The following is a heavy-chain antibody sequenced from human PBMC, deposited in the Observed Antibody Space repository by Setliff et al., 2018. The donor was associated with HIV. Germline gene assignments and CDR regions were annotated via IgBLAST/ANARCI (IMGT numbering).Heavy chain of an antibody. Sequence: PGGSLRLSCAASGFTFRDFGMSWVRQAPGKGLEWVAAISGSGHNSTYSDSVKGRFTISRDNSNKTLHLQLTRLRVEDTAVYYCARSAIFGVVWGQGTLVTVSS. CDR2: ISGSGHNS. V-gene: IGHV3-23*01. D-gene: IGHD3-3*01. J-gene: IGHJ4*02. CDR3: ARSAIFGVV. CDR1: GFTFRDFG.